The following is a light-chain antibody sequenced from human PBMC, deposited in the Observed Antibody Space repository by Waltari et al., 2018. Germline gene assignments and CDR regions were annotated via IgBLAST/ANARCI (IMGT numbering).Light chain of an antibody. Sequence: DIQMTQSPSTLSASVGDRVTITCRASQGINSWLAWSQHKPGKVPKLLIYKASSLESGVPSRFSGSGSGTEFTLTISSLQPDDFATYHCQQYKSFPWTFGQGTKVEIK. CDR1: QGINSW. J-gene: IGKJ1*01. V-gene: IGKV1-5*03. CDR2: KAS. CDR3: QQYKSFPWT.